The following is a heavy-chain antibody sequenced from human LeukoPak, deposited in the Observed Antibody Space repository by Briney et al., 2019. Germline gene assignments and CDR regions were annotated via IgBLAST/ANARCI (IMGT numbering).Heavy chain of an antibody. J-gene: IGHJ6*02. CDR2: IYYSGST. CDR1: GGSISSGGYY. V-gene: IGHV4-31*03. Sequence: PSETLSPTCTVSGGSISSGGYYWSWIRQHPGKGLEWIGYIYYSGSTYYNPSLKSRVTISVDTSKNQFSLKVSSLTAADTAVYYCARHVNRHFYYYGMDVWGQGATVTVSS. D-gene: IGHD1-14*01. CDR3: ARHVNRHFYYYGMDV.